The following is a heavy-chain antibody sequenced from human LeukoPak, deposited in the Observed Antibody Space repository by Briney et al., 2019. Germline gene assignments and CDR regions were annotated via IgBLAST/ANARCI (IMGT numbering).Heavy chain of an antibody. CDR2: VSPNSGNT. J-gene: IGHJ4*02. CDR3: ARGRRTTIPKY. CDR1: GYIFTDYG. D-gene: IGHD5-24*01. Sequence: GASVKVSCKASGYIFTDYGVSWVRQAPGQGLEWMGWVSPNSGNTNYPQKFQDRVTMTTDTSTTTAYVELKGLTSDDTAVYYCARGRRTTIPKYWGQGTRVTVSS. V-gene: IGHV1-18*04.